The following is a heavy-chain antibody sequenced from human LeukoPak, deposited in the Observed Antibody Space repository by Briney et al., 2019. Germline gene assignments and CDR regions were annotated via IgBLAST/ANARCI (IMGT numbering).Heavy chain of an antibody. J-gene: IGHJ4*02. Sequence: QSGGSLRLSCAASRFTFSSYAMSWVRQAPGKGLEWVSGINWNSGNIGYADSVKGRFTISRDNAENSLYLQMNSLRAEDTALHYCAKDTSAGYSNSWSDYWGQGTLVTVSS. CDR1: RFTFSSYA. V-gene: IGHV3-9*01. D-gene: IGHD6-13*01. CDR2: INWNSGNI. CDR3: AKDTSAGYSNSWSDY.